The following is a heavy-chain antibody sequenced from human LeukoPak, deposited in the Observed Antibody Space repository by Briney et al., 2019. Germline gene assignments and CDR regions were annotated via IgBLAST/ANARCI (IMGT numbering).Heavy chain of an antibody. CDR2: IYHSGST. J-gene: IGHJ4*02. Sequence: PSETLSLTCTVSGGSISSYYWSWVRQPPGKGLEWIGEIYHSGSTNYSPSLKSRVTMSVDKSKNQFSLKLSSVTAADTAVYYCARGQWLVPLDYWGQGTLVIVSS. V-gene: IGHV4-4*02. D-gene: IGHD6-19*01. CDR3: ARGQWLVPLDY. CDR1: GGSISSYY.